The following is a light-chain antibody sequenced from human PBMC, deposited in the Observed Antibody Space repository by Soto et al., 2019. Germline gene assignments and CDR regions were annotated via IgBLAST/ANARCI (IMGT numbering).Light chain of an antibody. CDR1: QSISSW. J-gene: IGKJ1*01. CDR2: QAS. V-gene: IGKV1-5*03. Sequence: DIQMTQSPSTLSASVGDRVTITCRASQSISSWLAWYQQKPGKAPKLLIYQASSLESWVPSRFSGSGSGTEFTPTISSLQPDDFATYYCQQYNSYPWTFGQGTKVDIK. CDR3: QQYNSYPWT.